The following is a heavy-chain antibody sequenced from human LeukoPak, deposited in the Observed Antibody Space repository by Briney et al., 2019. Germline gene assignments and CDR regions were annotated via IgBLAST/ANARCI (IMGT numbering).Heavy chain of an antibody. CDR1: GFTFSSYW. Sequence: GGSLRLSCAASGFTFSSYWMSWVRQAPGKGLEWVANIKQDGSEKYYVDSVKGRFTISRDNAKNSLYLQMNSLRAEDTAVYYCARSPPFTVAGWFDPWGQGTLVTVSS. D-gene: IGHD4-23*01. CDR2: IKQDGSEK. V-gene: IGHV3-7*01. J-gene: IGHJ5*02. CDR3: ARSPPFTVAGWFDP.